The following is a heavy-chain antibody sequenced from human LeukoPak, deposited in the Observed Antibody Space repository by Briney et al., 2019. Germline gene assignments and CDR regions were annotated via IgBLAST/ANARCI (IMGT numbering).Heavy chain of an antibody. V-gene: IGHV3-21*04. CDR1: GFTFSSYG. CDR3: AKDDAWGRYKD. Sequence: GGSLRLSCAASGFTFSSYGMHWVRQAPGKGLEWVSSISSSSSYIYYADSVKGRFTISRDNAKNSLYLQMNSLRGDDTAVYYCAKDDAWGRYKDWGQGTLVTVSS. D-gene: IGHD3-16*01. CDR2: ISSSSSYI. J-gene: IGHJ1*01.